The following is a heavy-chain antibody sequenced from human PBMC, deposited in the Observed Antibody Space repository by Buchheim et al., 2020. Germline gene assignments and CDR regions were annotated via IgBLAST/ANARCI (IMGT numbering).Heavy chain of an antibody. V-gene: IGHV3-74*03. CDR3: ARTMTGGYFDY. D-gene: IGHD3-16*01. J-gene: IGHJ4*02. CDR2: INGDGSST. CDR1: GFIFSDYW. Sequence: EVQLVESGGGLVRPGGSLRLSYAASGFIFSDYWMHWVRQAPGKGLVWVSRINGDGSSTTYADSVKGRFTISRDNAKNTLYLQINSLRVEDTAVYYCARTMTGGYFDYWGQGAL.